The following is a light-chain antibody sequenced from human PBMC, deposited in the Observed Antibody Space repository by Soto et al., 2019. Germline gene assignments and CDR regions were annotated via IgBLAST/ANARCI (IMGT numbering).Light chain of an antibody. CDR3: NSYAGINNPVV. V-gene: IGLV2-8*01. CDR1: SSDVGGYNY. CDR2: EVS. J-gene: IGLJ2*01. Sequence: QSVLTQPPSASGSRGQSVTISCTGTSSDVGGYNYVSWYQQHPGKVPKLMIYEVSKRPSGVPDRFSGSKSGNTASLTVSGLQAEDEADYYCNSYAGINNPVVFGGGTKLTVL.